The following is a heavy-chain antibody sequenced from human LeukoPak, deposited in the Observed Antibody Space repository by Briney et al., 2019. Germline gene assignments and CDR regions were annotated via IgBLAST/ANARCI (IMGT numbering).Heavy chain of an antibody. Sequence: PSETLSLTCTVSGGSISSSSYYWGWIRQPPGQGLEWIGSIYYSGSTYYNPSLESRVTISVDTSKNQFSLKLSSVTAADTAVYYCAQQIDYYDSSGYLNWFDPWGQGTLVTVSS. D-gene: IGHD3-22*01. CDR3: AQQIDYYDSSGYLNWFDP. CDR1: GGSISSSSYY. V-gene: IGHV4-39*01. J-gene: IGHJ5*02. CDR2: IYYSGST.